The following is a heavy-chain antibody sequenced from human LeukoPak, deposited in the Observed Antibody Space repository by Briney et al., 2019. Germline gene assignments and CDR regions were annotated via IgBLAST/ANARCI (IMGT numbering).Heavy chain of an antibody. CDR2: LKTDGSNT. V-gene: IGHV3-74*01. Sequence: GGSLRLSCAASGFTFSTYWMHWVRQAPGKGLVWVSRLKTDGSNTFYADSVKGRFTISRDNAKNTLYLQMNSLRAEDTAVYYCAKIPQVATYTVPNFDFWGQGTLVTVSS. CDR1: GFTFSTYW. J-gene: IGHJ4*02. CDR3: AKIPQVATYTVPNFDF. D-gene: IGHD3-16*01.